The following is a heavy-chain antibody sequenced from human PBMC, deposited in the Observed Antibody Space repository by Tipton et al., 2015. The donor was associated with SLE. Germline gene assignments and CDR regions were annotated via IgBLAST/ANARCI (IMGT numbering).Heavy chain of an antibody. V-gene: IGHV3-21*04. CDR2: ISSSSSYI. CDR1: GFTFSSYS. D-gene: IGHD3-22*01. J-gene: IGHJ4*02. CDR3: AREDYYDSSGYLRGFDY. Sequence: GSLRLSCAASGFTFSSYSMNWVRQAPGKGLEWVSSISSSSSYIYYADSVKGRFTISRDNAKNSLYLQMNSLRAEDTAVYYCAREDYYDSSGYLRGFDYWGQGTLVTVSS.